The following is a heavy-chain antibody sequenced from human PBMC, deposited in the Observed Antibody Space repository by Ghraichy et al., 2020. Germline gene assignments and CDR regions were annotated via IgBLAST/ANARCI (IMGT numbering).Heavy chain of an antibody. CDR1: GFTFDDYA. J-gene: IGHJ6*02. V-gene: IGHV3-9*01. Sequence: GGSLRLSCAASGFTFDDYAMHWVRQAPGKGLEWVSGISWNSGSIGYADSVKGRFTISRDNAKNSLYLQMNSLRAEDTALYYCAKDELVTTTAYYYYYGMDVWGQGTTVTVSS. CDR2: ISWNSGSI. D-gene: IGHD4-17*01. CDR3: AKDELVTTTAYYYYYGMDV.